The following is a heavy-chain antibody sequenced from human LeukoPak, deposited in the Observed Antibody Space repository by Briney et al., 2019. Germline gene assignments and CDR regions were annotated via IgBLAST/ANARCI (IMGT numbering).Heavy chain of an antibody. J-gene: IGHJ5*02. CDR3: ARGLGGYCSSTSCYNWFDP. D-gene: IGHD2-2*01. CDR2: MNPNSGNT. Sequence: GASVKVSCKASGYTFTSYDINWVRQATGQGLEWMGWMNPNSGNTGYAQKFQGRVTMTRNTSISTAYMELSSLRSEDTAVYYCARGLGGYCSSTSCYNWFDPWGQGTLVTVSS. V-gene: IGHV1-8*01. CDR1: GYTFTSYD.